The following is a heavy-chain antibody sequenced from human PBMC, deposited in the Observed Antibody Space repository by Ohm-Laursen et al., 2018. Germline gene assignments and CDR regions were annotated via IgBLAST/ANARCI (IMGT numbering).Heavy chain of an antibody. V-gene: IGHV1-2*02. CDR3: ARDFGFWSGYPFDY. J-gene: IGHJ4*02. D-gene: IGHD3-3*01. Sequence: ASVKVSCKASGYTFTGYYMHWVRQAPGQGPEWMGWINPNSGGTNYAQKFQGRVTMTRDTSISTAYMELSRLRSDDTAVYYCARDFGFWSGYPFDYWGQGTLVTVSS. CDR2: INPNSGGT. CDR1: GYTFTGYY.